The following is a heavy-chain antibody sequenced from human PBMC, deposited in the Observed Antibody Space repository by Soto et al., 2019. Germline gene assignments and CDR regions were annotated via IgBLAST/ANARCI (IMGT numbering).Heavy chain of an antibody. CDR2: IKYDGSEK. J-gene: IGHJ1*01. CDR3: ARTYYGSTVGH. D-gene: IGHD3-10*01. Sequence: GSLTLSCAASGLAFGCYAMSGVRQAEGKGLEWVANIKYDGSEKYYVDSVKGRFTISRDNTKNSLYLQMNSLRAEDTAMYYCARTYYGSTVGHWGQGTLVTVSS. CDR1: GLAFGCYA. V-gene: IGHV3-7*04.